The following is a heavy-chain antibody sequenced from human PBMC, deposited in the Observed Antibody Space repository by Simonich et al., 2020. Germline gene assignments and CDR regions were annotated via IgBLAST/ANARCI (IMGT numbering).Heavy chain of an antibody. CDR1: GFTFSSYA. CDR3: AREGLLLDAFDI. J-gene: IGHJ3*02. D-gene: IGHD2-15*01. V-gene: IGHV3-30*07. Sequence: QVQLVESGGGVVQPGRSLRLSCAASGFTFSSYAMHWVRQAPGKGVEGVAVISYDGSNKYYADSVKGRFTISRDNSKNTLYLQMNSLRAEDTAVYYCAREGLLLDAFDIWGQGTMVTVSS. CDR2: ISYDGSNK.